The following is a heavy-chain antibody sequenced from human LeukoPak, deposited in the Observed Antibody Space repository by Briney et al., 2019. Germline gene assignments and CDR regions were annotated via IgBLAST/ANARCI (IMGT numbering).Heavy chain of an antibody. CDR1: GFTFSSYW. CDR3: ARDQKYCSSSSCPWEPFDY. V-gene: IGHV3-7*05. D-gene: IGHD2-2*01. J-gene: IGHJ4*02. Sequence: PGGSLRLTCAASGFTFSSYWMSWVRQAPGKGLEWVANIIKARSEKYYVDSVKGRFTISRDNAKNSLYLQMNSLRAEDTAVYYCARDQKYCSSSSCPWEPFDYWGQATLVTVSS. CDR2: IIKARSEK.